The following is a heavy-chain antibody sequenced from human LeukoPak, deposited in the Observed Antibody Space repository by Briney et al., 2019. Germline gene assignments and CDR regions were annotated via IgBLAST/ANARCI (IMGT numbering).Heavy chain of an antibody. CDR1: GFTFSSYW. CDR2: IKQDGSEK. Sequence: PGGSLRLSCAASGFTFSSYWMSWVRQAPGKGLEWVANIKQDGSEKYYVDSVKGRFTISRDNAKNSLYLQMNSLRAEDTAVYYCARERVVVAATLDYWGQGTLVTVSS. V-gene: IGHV3-7*01. J-gene: IGHJ4*02. D-gene: IGHD2-15*01. CDR3: ARERVVVAATLDY.